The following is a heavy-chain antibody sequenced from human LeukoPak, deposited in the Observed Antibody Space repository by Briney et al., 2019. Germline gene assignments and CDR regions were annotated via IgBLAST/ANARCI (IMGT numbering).Heavy chain of an antibody. CDR3: AKGRPKFSLVVVAAEFDY. CDR1: GFTFSSYG. D-gene: IGHD2-15*01. J-gene: IGHJ4*02. V-gene: IGHV3-33*06. CDR2: IWYDGTNT. Sequence: GGSLRLSCTASGFTFSSYGMHWVRQAPGKGLEWVAVIWYDGTNTYYADSVKGRFTISRDNSKNTLYLQMNSLRAEDTAVYYCAKGRPKFSLVVVAAEFDYWGQGTLVTVSS.